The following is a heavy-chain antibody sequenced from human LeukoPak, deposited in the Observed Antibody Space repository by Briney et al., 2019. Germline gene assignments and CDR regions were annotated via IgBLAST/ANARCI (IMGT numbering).Heavy chain of an antibody. D-gene: IGHD1-26*01. CDR1: GFKFSDAW. Sequence: PGGSLRLSCEASGFKFSDAWMNWVRQAPGKGLEWVGRMKSKGSGGTTDYAAPVKGRFTISRDDSKNTLFLQMSSLQAEDTAVYYCARDGTFHYDMAVWGQGTTVTVS. CDR3: ARDGTFHYDMAV. V-gene: IGHV3-15*01. CDR2: MKSKGSGGTT. J-gene: IGHJ6*02.